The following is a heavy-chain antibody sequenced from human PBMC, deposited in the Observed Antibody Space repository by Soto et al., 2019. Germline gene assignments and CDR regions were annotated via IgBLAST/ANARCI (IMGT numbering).Heavy chain of an antibody. D-gene: IGHD3-16*02. CDR1: GGSISSYY. Sequence: SETLSLTCTVSGGSISSYYWSWIRQPPGKGLEWIGYIYYSGSTNYNPSLKSRVTISVDTSKNQFSLKLSSVTAADTAVYFCARSAKTGSNRCYDYWGQGTLVTVSS. V-gene: IGHV4-59*01. CDR2: IYYSGST. J-gene: IGHJ4*02. CDR3: ARSAKTGSNRCYDY.